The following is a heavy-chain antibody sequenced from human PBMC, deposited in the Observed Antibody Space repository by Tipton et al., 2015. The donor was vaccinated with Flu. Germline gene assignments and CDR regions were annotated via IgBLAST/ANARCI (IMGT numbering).Heavy chain of an antibody. CDR3: ARRDYSNYVSEPKNWFDL. D-gene: IGHD4-11*01. CDR2: ISRGGSA. Sequence: TLSLTCLVSGDSIRSDYYWGWIRQPPGKGLEWIGHISRGGSAYYNSSLQSRVTISVDSSRNRFSLKVKSVTAADTATYYCARRDYSNYVSEPKNWFDLWGQGTQVTVSS. J-gene: IGHJ5*02. CDR1: GDSIRSDYY. V-gene: IGHV4-38-2*01.